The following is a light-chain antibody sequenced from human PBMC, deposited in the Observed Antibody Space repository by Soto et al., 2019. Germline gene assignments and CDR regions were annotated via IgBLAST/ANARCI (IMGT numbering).Light chain of an antibody. J-gene: IGLJ1*01. CDR3: ISYTSDDVRYV. CDR1: NSDVGLYDF. V-gene: IGLV2-14*01. CDR2: EVS. Sequence: QSALTQPASVSGTPGQSITISCTGGNSDVGLYDFVSWYQHHPGRAPKLIVSEVSHRPSGISNRFSGYKSGNTASLTISGLQSEDEADYYCISYTSDDVRYVFGTGTKVTV.